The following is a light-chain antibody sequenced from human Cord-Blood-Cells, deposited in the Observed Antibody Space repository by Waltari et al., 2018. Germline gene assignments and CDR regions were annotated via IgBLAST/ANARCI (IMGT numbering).Light chain of an antibody. Sequence: EIVLTQSPGPLSLSPGEGATLSCQASPSVSSSYLAWYQQKPGQAPRLLISGASSRATGIPDRFSGSGSGTDFTLTISRLEPEDFAVYYCQQYGSSPGAFGGGTKVEIK. V-gene: IGKV3-20*01. J-gene: IGKJ4*02. CDR1: PSVSSSY. CDR3: QQYGSSPGA. CDR2: GAS.